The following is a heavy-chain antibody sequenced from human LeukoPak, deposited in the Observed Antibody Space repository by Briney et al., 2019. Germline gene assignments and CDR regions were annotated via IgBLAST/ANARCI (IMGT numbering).Heavy chain of an antibody. D-gene: IGHD3-10*01. V-gene: IGHV4-38-2*01. J-gene: IGHJ5*02. CDR1: GYSISGGYH. CDR3: ARVPARVGMVRGVTRWFDP. Sequence: PSETLSLTCAVSGYSISGGYHWGWIRPPPGKGLEWIGSLYYSGSAYHNPSLKSRVTMSLDTSKNQFSLRLSSVTAADTAVYYCARVPARVGMVRGVTRWFDPWGQGTLVTVSS. CDR2: LYYSGSA.